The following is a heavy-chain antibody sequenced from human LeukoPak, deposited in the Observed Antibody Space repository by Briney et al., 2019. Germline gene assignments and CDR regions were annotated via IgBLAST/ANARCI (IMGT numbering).Heavy chain of an antibody. CDR2: MNPNSGNT. V-gene: IGHV1-8*03. Sequence: ASVNVSCKPSGYTFTSYDINWVRQAPGQGLEWMGWMNPNSGNTGYAQKFQGRVTITRNTSISTAYMELSSLRSEDTAVYYCARGKYSSSWRKFDYWGQGTLVTVSS. CDR1: GYTFTSYD. D-gene: IGHD6-13*01. CDR3: ARGKYSSSWRKFDY. J-gene: IGHJ4*02.